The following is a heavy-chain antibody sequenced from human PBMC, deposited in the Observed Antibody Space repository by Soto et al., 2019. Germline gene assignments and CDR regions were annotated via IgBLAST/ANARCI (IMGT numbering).Heavy chain of an antibody. V-gene: IGHV4-34*01. CDR2: INHSGIT. D-gene: IGHD4-4*01. J-gene: IGHJ6*02. CDR3: ATGRKEWADYSLSFEYYGLDV. CDR1: GGSFSGYD. Sequence: SETLSLTCAVCGGSFSGYDCSWIRQPPWKGLEWIGEINHSGITNYNPSLKSRVTLSVDTSKNQFSLSLRSATAADTSVYYCATGRKEWADYSLSFEYYGLDVWGQRNLVAVSS.